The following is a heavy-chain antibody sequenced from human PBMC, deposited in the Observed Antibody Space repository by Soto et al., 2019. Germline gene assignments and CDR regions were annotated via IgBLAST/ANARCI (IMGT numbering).Heavy chain of an antibody. Sequence: GSLRLSCAASRFTFSTYEMNWIRQAPGKGLEWVSYISSSGYTVYYADSVKGRFTISRDNTRNSLYLQMNSLRDEDTALYYCVRYCSTTLCNGVATRTFDYWGQGTLVTVSS. V-gene: IGHV3-48*03. CDR1: RFTFSTYE. CDR2: ISSSGYTV. D-gene: IGHD2-2*01. J-gene: IGHJ4*02. CDR3: VRYCSTTLCNGVATRTFDY.